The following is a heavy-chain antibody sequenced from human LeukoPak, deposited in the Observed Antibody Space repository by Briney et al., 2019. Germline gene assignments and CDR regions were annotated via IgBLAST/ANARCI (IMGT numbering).Heavy chain of an antibody. Sequence: PGGSLRLSCAASGFTFSSYAMSWVRQAPGKGLEWVSAISGSGGSTYYADSVKGRFTISREHSTNTLYLQMSSLRADDTAVYYCAKFSGSWNYYAMDVWGQGTTVTVSS. CDR3: AKFSGSWNYYAMDV. CDR2: ISGSGGST. J-gene: IGHJ6*02. D-gene: IGHD3-10*01. CDR1: GFTFSSYA. V-gene: IGHV3-23*01.